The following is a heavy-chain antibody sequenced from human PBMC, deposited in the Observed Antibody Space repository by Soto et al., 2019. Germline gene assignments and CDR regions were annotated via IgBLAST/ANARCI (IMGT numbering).Heavy chain of an antibody. D-gene: IGHD4-17*01. V-gene: IGHV4-34*01. J-gene: IGHJ4*02. CDR1: GGSFSGYY. CDR3: ARNEGLRTRRGPFDY. Sequence: SETLSLTCAVYGGSFSGYYWSWIRQPPGKGLEWIGEINHSGSTNYNPSLKSRVTISVDTSKNQFSLKLSSVTAADTAVYYCARNEGLRTRRGPFDYWGQGTLVTVSS. CDR2: INHSGST.